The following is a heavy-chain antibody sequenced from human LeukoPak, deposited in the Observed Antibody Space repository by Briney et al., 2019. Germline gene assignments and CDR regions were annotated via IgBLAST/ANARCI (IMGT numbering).Heavy chain of an antibody. V-gene: IGHV3-7*01. D-gene: IGHD3-9*01. CDR2: IKQDGSEK. CDR1: GFTFSSYW. Sequence: GGSLRLSCAASGFTFSSYWMSWVRQAPGKGLEWVANIKQDGSEKYYVDSVKGRFTISRDNAKNSLYLQMNSLRAEDTAVYYCARDQGGFDILTGYYYYYGMDVWGQGTTVTVSS. CDR3: ARDQGGFDILTGYYYYYGMDV. J-gene: IGHJ6*02.